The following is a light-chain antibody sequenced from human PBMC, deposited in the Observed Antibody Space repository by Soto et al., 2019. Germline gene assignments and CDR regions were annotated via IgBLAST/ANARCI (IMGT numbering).Light chain of an antibody. CDR3: MSFTSSNTYV. V-gene: IGLV2-14*03. CDR2: DVA. CDR1: SSAVGAYNF. Sequence: QSALTQPASVSGSPGQSITISCTGTSSAVGAYNFVSWYQHYPDKAPKVVIYDVANRPSGVSYRFSASKSGNTASLTISGLQAEDEADYYCMSFTSSNTYVFGTGTQLTVL. J-gene: IGLJ1*01.